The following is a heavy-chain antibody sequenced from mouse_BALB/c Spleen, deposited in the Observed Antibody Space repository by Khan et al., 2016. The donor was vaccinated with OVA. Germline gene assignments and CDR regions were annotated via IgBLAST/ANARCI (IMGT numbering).Heavy chain of an antibody. CDR3: ARSTAPYALDY. CDR2: IYPGDGDT. D-gene: IGHD1-2*01. J-gene: IGHJ4*01. V-gene: IGHV1-82*01. CDR1: GYAFSSSW. Sequence: QVQLKQSGPELVKPGASVKISCKASGYAFSSSWMNWVKQRPGQGLEWIGRIYPGDGDTNYNGKFKGKATLTADKSSSTAYMQLSSLTSVDSAVYFCARSTAPYALDYWGQGTPVTVSS.